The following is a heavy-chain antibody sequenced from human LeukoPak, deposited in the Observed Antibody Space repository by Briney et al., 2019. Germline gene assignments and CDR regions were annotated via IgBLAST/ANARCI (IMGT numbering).Heavy chain of an antibody. V-gene: IGHV3-74*03. CDR2: ITPDGTDT. CDR3: TRSGSSNGYDY. Sequence: GGSLRLSCVASGFSFSGHWMHWARQAPGKGLVAVSRITPDGTDTAYADSVKGRFTISRDNAKNTLYLEMNSLTAEDTALYYCTRSGSSNGYDYWGQGTPVTVSS. CDR1: GFSFSGHW. J-gene: IGHJ4*02. D-gene: IGHD2-8*01.